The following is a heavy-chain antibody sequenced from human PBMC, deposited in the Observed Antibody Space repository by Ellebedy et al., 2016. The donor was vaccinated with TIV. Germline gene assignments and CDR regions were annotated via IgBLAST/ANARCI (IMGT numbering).Heavy chain of an antibody. D-gene: IGHD6-13*01. Sequence: GESLKISCAASGFTFSSYSMNWVRQAPGKGLEWVSSISSSSSYIYYADSVKGRFTISRDNAKNSLYLQMNSLRDEDTAVYYCARAGDQSAARVSVWFDPWGQGTLVTVSS. V-gene: IGHV3-21*01. CDR3: ARAGDQSAARVSVWFDP. J-gene: IGHJ5*02. CDR2: ISSSSSYI. CDR1: GFTFSSYS.